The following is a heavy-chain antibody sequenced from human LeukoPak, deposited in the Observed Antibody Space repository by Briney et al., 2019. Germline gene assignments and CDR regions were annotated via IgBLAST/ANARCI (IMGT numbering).Heavy chain of an antibody. Sequence: PGRSLRLSCAASGFTFSSYAMSWVRQAPGKGLEWVSAISGSGGSTYYADSVKGRFTISRDNSKNTLYLQMNSLRAEDTAVYYCAKARSGWYLFDYWGQGILVTVSS. CDR1: GFTFSSYA. CDR3: AKARSGWYLFDY. D-gene: IGHD6-19*01. J-gene: IGHJ4*02. V-gene: IGHV3-23*01. CDR2: ISGSGGST.